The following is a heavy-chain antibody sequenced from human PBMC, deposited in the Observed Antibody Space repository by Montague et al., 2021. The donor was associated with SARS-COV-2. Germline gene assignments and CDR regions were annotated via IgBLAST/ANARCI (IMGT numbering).Heavy chain of an antibody. Sequence: SETLSLTCTVSGGSISSFYWSWFRQPPGKGLEWIGYISDSGSTNYNPSLTSRVTMSVDTSKNQFSLKVNSVTAADTAVYYCARHYSATLPEVYWGQGTLVTVSS. D-gene: IGHD2-15*01. CDR1: GGSISSFY. CDR3: ARHYSATLPEVY. J-gene: IGHJ4*02. V-gene: IGHV4-59*08. CDR2: ISDSGST.